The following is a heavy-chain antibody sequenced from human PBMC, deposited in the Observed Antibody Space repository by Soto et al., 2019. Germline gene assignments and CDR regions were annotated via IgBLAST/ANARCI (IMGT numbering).Heavy chain of an antibody. CDR2: INRISNEI. Sequence: GGSLRLSCAASGFTFSAYSMNWVRQAPGKGLEWVSYINRISNEIYYVDSVKGRFTISSDNAKSSLYLEMNSLRDEDTAVYYCARDSGYAFDIWGQGTMVTVSS. J-gene: IGHJ3*02. D-gene: IGHD5-12*01. V-gene: IGHV3-48*02. CDR3: ARDSGYAFDI. CDR1: GFTFSAYS.